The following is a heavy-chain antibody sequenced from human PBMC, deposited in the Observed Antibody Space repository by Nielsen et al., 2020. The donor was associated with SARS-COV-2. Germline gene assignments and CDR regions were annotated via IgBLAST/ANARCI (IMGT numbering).Heavy chain of an antibody. D-gene: IGHD2-15*01. V-gene: IGHV3-20*01. Sequence: GGSLRLSCAASGFTFDDYGMSWVRQAPGKGLEWVSGINWNGGSTGYADSVKGRFTISRDNAKNSLYLQMNSLRAEDTALYHCASVGYCSGGGCYGYYYGMDVWGQGTTVTVSS. CDR3: ASVGYCSGGGCYGYYYGMDV. J-gene: IGHJ6*02. CDR1: GFTFDDYG. CDR2: INWNGGST.